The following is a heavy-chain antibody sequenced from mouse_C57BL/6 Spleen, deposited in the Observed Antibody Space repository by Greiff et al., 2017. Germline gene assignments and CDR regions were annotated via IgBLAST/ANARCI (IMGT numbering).Heavy chain of an antibody. V-gene: IGHV1-82*01. CDR3: ARRGGSSYRYFDV. J-gene: IGHJ1*03. D-gene: IGHD1-1*01. CDR1: GYAFSSSW. Sequence: VQLQQSGPELVKPGASVKISCKASGYAFSSSWMNWVKQRPGKGLEWIGRIYPGDGDTNYNGKFKGKATLTADKSSSTAYMQLSSLTSEDSAVDFCARRGGSSYRYFDVWGTGTTVTVSS. CDR2: IYPGDGDT.